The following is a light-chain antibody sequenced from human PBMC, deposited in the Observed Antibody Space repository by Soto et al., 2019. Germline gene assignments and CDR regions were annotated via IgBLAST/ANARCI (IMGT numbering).Light chain of an antibody. CDR1: NRDVGSYNL. CDR3: SSYTTTSTLV. CDR2: EVR. J-gene: IGLJ3*02. Sequence: QSALTQPASVSGSPGQSITIACTGTNRDVGSYNLVSWYQQRPGEAPKLIISEVRNRPSGISYHFTGSKSGNTASLTISGLQAEDEADYYCSSYTTTSTLVFGGGTKVTVL. V-gene: IGLV2-14*01.